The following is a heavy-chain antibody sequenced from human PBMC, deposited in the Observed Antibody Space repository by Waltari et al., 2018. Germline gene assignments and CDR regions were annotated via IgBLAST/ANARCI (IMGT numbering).Heavy chain of an antibody. D-gene: IGHD6-13*01. CDR1: GITFSNYG. V-gene: IGHV3-7*01. J-gene: IGHJ4*02. CDR3: ATQQLLPY. CDR2: IKHDESEK. Sequence: EVQLVESGGGSVQPGGSLRLSCAASGITFSNYGMTGVRQAQGKGLEWVANIKHDESEKYYVDSVRGRFTISRDNAKNSVYLQMNSLKVEDTAVYYCATQQLLPYWGQGTLVTVSS.